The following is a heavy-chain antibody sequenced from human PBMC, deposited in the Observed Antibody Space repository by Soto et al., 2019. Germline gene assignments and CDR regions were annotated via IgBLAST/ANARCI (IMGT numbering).Heavy chain of an antibody. CDR2: ISPVGGSQ. CDR3: ARIYGGLKDVCTSSWFDP. V-gene: IGHV1-69*13. Sequence: ASSVKVACKSSGGNFSSHSIPWVRQGPGRGLEWMGGISPVGGSQTHAQKFQGRITITADESTRTAYMELSSLRSDAPAVYYCARIYGGLKDVCTSSWFDPWGQGTLVTVSS. J-gene: IGHJ5*02. D-gene: IGHD4-17*01. CDR1: GGNFSSHS.